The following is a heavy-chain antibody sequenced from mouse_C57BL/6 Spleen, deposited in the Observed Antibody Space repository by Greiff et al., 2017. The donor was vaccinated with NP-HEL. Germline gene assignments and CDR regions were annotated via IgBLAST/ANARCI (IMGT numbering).Heavy chain of an antibody. CDR1: GFTFSSYA. CDR3: AREGYGSTRYYFDY. V-gene: IGHV5-4*01. J-gene: IGHJ2*01. Sequence: EVQGVESGGGLVKPGGSLKLSCAASGFTFSSYAMSWVRQTPDKRLEWVATISDGGSYTYYPDNVKGRFTISRDNAKNNLYLQMSHLKSEDTAMYYCAREGYGSTRYYFDYWGQGTTLTVSS. D-gene: IGHD1-1*01. CDR2: ISDGGSYT.